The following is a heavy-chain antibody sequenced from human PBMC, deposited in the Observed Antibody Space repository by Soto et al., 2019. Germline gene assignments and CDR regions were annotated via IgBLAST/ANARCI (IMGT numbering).Heavy chain of an antibody. CDR2: IYYSGST. CDR3: ARERRLRWLLDY. Sequence: QVQLQESGPGLVKPSETLSLTCTVSGGSVSSGSYYWSWIRQPPGKGLEWIGYIYYSGSTNYNPSLKSRVTISVDTSKNQFSLKLSSVTAADTAVYYCARERRLRWLLDYWGQGTLVTVSS. D-gene: IGHD2-21*02. J-gene: IGHJ4*02. V-gene: IGHV4-61*01. CDR1: GGSVSSGSYY.